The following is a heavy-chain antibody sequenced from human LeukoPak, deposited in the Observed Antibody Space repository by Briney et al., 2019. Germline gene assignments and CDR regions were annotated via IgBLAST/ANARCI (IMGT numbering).Heavy chain of an antibody. CDR2: TYYGSKWYY. CDR1: GDSVSSNSGT. D-gene: IGHD5/OR15-5a*01. J-gene: IGHJ6*02. CDR3: ARGKSKRLDV. Sequence: PSQTLSLTCAISGDSVSSNSGTWNWIRQSPSRGLEWLGRTYYGSKWYYDYAVSLKSRITINPDTSKNHFSLQLTSVTPEDTAVYYCARGKSKRLDVWGQGTTVTVSS. V-gene: IGHV6-1*01.